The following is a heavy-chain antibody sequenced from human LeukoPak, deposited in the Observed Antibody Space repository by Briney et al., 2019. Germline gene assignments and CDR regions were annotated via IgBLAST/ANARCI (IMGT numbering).Heavy chain of an antibody. Sequence: SETLSLTCTVSGYSISSGYYWAWIRQPPGKGLEWIGGIYPSGSTYYNPSLKSRVTISVDTSKNQFSVKLSSVTAADTAVYYCARRGSSWNWFDPWGQGTLVTVSS. CDR1: GYSISSGYY. D-gene: IGHD6-13*01. CDR3: ARRGSSWNWFDP. J-gene: IGHJ5*02. CDR2: IYPSGST. V-gene: IGHV4-38-2*02.